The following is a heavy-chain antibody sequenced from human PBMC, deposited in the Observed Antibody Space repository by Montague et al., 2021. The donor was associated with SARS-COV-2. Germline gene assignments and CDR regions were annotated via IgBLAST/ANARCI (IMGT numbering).Heavy chain of an antibody. Sequence: SETLSLTCAVYGGAFSGFSWSWIRQAPGKGLEWIGEINHSGSTNYNPSLKSRVTISLNTSKNQFSLNMYSLTAADTAVYFCARGHRGCSGSSCNGGFRRGAFDFWGQGTLVTVSS. D-gene: IGHD2-2*01. CDR1: GGAFSGFS. CDR3: ARGHRGCSGSSCNGGFRRGAFDF. CDR2: INHSGST. V-gene: IGHV4-34*01. J-gene: IGHJ4*02.